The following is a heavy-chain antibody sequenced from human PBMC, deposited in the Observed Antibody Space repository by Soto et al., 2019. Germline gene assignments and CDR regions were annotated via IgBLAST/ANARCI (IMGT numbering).Heavy chain of an antibody. J-gene: IGHJ6*02. CDR2: INPKSGGT. CDR1: GYSSTDYH. D-gene: IGHD2-8*01. V-gene: IGHV1-2*04. Sequence: ASVKVSCKASGYSSTDYHIHWVRQAPGQGLEWLGRINPKSGGTSTAQKFQGWVTMTTDTSISTASMELTRLTSDDTAIYYCAWGDSTDCSNGVCSFFYNHDMDVWGQGTTVTVSS. CDR3: AWGDSTDCSNGVCSFFYNHDMDV.